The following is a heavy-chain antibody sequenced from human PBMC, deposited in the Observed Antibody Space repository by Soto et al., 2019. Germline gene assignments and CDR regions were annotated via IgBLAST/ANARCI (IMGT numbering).Heavy chain of an antibody. J-gene: IGHJ3*01. CDR1: GFSFSTSGVG. CDR3: ERGLATLPVFAFDV. Sequence: ESGPTLVNPTQTLTLTCSFSGFSFSTSGVGVGWVRQPPGKALEWLALIYWSGDEHYRPSLKSRLTITKDTSKNQVVLIMTNMDPVDTATYSRERGLATLPVFAFDVWGQGTTVTVSS. CDR2: IYWSGDE. D-gene: IGHD6-6*01. V-gene: IGHV2-5*01.